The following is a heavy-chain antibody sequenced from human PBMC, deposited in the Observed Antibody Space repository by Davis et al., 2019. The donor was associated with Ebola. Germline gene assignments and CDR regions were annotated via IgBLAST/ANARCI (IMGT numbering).Heavy chain of an antibody. J-gene: IGHJ4*02. CDR2: IYYSGST. Sequence: SETLSLTCTVSGGSISSYYWSWIRQPPGKGLEWIGYIYYSGSTNYNPSLKSRVTISVDTSKNQFSLKLSSVTAADTAVYYCARGGEWELSYYFDYWGQGTLVTVPS. CDR1: GGSISSYY. V-gene: IGHV4-59*01. CDR3: ARGGEWELSYYFDY. D-gene: IGHD1-26*01.